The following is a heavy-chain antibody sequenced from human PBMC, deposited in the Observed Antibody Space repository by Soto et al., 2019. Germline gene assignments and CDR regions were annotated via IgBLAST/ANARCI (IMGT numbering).Heavy chain of an antibody. D-gene: IGHD6-25*01. CDR3: ARGPADLGYLDY. J-gene: IGHJ4*02. CDR2: MNPYNGNT. CDR1: GYTFTNYD. V-gene: IGHV1-8*01. Sequence: QVQLVQSGAEVQKPGASVKVSCRASGYTFTNYDIIWVRQAPGQGLECMGWMNPYNGNTGYAQNFHGRVTMTRNTSINTAYMELSSLKSEDTAVYYCARGPADLGYLDYCGQGALVTVSS.